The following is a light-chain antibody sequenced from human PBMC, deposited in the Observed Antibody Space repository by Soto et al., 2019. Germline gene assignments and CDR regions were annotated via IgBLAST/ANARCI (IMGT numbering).Light chain of an antibody. J-gene: IGKJ1*01. CDR1: QSISSW. CDR3: QQYNIYAA. CDR2: DAS. Sequence: DIQMTQSPSTLSASVGDRVTITCRASQSISSWLAWYQQKPGKAPKLLIYDASSLESGVPSRFSGSGSGTKFTLTISTLQPNDFATYYCQQYNIYAAFGQGTRVDI. V-gene: IGKV1-5*01.